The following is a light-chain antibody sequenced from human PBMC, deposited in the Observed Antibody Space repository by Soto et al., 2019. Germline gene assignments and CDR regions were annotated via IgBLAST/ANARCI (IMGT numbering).Light chain of an antibody. CDR2: GAS. CDR3: QQYNNWQNT. CDR1: QSVSSN. Sequence: EIVMTQSPATLSVSPGERATLSCRASQSVSSNLAWYQQKPGQAPRLLIYGASTRATGIPARFSGSGSGTEFTLTISSLQSEDFAVYYCQQYNNWQNTFGQGTKPEIK. J-gene: IGKJ2*01. V-gene: IGKV3-15*01.